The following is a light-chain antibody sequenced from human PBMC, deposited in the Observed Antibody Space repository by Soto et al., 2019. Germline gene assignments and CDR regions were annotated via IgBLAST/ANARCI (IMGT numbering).Light chain of an antibody. CDR2: SNN. CDR3: AAWDDSLNGVV. CDR1: SSNIGSNT. V-gene: IGLV1-44*01. Sequence: QSVLTQPPSASGTPGQRVTVSCSGSSSNIGSNTVNWYQQLPGTPPKLLIYSNNQRPSGVPDRFSGSKSGTSASLAISGLQSEDEADYYCAAWDDSLNGVVFGGGTQLTVL. J-gene: IGLJ2*01.